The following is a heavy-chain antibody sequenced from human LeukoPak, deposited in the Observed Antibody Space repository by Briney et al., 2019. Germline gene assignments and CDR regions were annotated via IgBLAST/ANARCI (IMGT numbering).Heavy chain of an antibody. CDR2: IYYSGST. CDR3: ARRLNGYNVGGRDYFGMDV. Sequence: SETLSLTCTVSGGSIGSYYWSWIRQPPGKGLEWIGYIYYSGSTNYNPSLKSRVTISVDTSKNQFSLKLSSVTAADTAVYYCARRLNGYNVGGRDYFGMDVWGQGTTVTVS. J-gene: IGHJ6*02. CDR1: GGSIGSYY. D-gene: IGHD5-24*01. V-gene: IGHV4-59*08.